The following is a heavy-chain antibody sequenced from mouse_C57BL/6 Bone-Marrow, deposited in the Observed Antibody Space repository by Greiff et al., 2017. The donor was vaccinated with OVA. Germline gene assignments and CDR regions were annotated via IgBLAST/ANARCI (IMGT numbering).Heavy chain of an antibody. CDR1: GYTFTSYG. CDR2: IYPRSGNT. J-gene: IGHJ1*03. D-gene: IGHD1-1*01. V-gene: IGHV1-81*01. CDR3: ARSRGRYYVYFDV. Sequence: VQLQQSGAELARPGASVKLSCKASGYTFTSYGISWVKQRTGQGLEWIGEIYPRSGNTYYNEKFKGKATLTADKSSSTAYMELRSLTSEDSAVYFCARSRGRYYVYFDVWGTGTTLTVSS.